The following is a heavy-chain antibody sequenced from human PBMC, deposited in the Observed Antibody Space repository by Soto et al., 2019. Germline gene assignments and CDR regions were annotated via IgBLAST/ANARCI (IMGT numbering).Heavy chain of an antibody. Sequence: QVQLQESGPGLVKPSQTLSLTCTVPGGSISSGDYYWSWIRQHPGKGLEWIGHIYNSGSTYYNPSRKSRVPISVDTSKNQLSLYLNSVTAADTAVSYCARVSYSCYPGYYYYGIDVWGQGTTVTVSS. CDR2: IYNSGST. V-gene: IGHV4-31*03. CDR1: GGSISSGDYY. D-gene: IGHD2-15*01. CDR3: ARVSYSCYPGYYYYGIDV. J-gene: IGHJ6*02.